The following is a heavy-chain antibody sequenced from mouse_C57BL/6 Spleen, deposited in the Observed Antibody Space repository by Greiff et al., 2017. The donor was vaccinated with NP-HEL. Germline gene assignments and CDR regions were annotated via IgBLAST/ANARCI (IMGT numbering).Heavy chain of an antibody. J-gene: IGHJ2*01. V-gene: IGHV1-64*01. CDR1: GYTFTSYW. CDR3: ARKDGYYLDY. Sequence: VKLQQPGAELVKPGASVKLSCKASGYTFTSYWMHWVKQRPGQGLEWIGMIHPNSGSTNYNEKFKSKATLTVDKSSSTAYMQLSSLTSEDSAVYYCARKDGYYLDYWGQGTTLTVSS. D-gene: IGHD2-3*01. CDR2: IHPNSGST.